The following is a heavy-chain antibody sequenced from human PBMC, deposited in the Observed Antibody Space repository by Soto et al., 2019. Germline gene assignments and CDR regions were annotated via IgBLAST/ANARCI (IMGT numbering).Heavy chain of an antibody. Sequence: QVQLQESGPGLVKPSETLSLTCTVSGGSISSYDWNWIRQPPGKGLEWIWNMYYSGSTNYNPSLKIRVTRSVHTSKTQFSLELSSVPAADTAVYYCARRYGSAFDIWGQGTMVTVSS. CDR2: MYYSGST. D-gene: IGHD3-10*01. CDR1: GGSISSYD. J-gene: IGHJ3*02. CDR3: ARRYGSAFDI. V-gene: IGHV4-59*01.